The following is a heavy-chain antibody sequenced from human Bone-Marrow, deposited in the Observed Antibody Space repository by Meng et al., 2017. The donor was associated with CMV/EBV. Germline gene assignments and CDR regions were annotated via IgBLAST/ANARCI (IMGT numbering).Heavy chain of an antibody. Sequence: GGSLILSCGASGFTFSNHDMSWVRQAPGKGLEWVSSISSNSAGTYYADSRFTISRDNSKNTLSLQMNSLRAEDTAVYYCVKHNPFGDFWGQGTLVTVSS. CDR3: VKHNPFGDF. V-gene: IGHV3-23*01. CDR1: GFTFSNHD. J-gene: IGHJ4*02. CDR2: ISSNSAGT. D-gene: IGHD3-16*01.